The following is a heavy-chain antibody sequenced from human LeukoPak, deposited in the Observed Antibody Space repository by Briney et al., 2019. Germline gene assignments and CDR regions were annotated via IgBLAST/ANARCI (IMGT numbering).Heavy chain of an antibody. V-gene: IGHV4-38-2*02. CDR3: ARVRGYNYGSDAFDI. Sequence: SETLSLTCTVSGYSISSGCYWGWIRQPPGRGLEYIGSIYHGGSTYYNPSLKRRVTISLDTSKNQFSLKLRSVTAADTAVYYCARVRGYNYGSDAFDIWGQGTMVTVSS. J-gene: IGHJ3*02. CDR1: GYSISSGCY. D-gene: IGHD5-18*01. CDR2: IYHGGST.